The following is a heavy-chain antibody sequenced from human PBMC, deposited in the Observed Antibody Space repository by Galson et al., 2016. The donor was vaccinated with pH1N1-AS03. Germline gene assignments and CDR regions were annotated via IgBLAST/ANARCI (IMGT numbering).Heavy chain of an antibody. D-gene: IGHD6-13*01. V-gene: IGHV3-64*01. J-gene: IGHJ4*02. Sequence: SLRLSCAAAGFTFSSYAMYWVRQAPGKGLEYVSVISGNGFSTYYANSVKGSFTISRDNSNNTLYLQMGSLRTEDMALYYCARGPVSYSNYWFPPPDYWGQGTLVTVSS. CDR2: ISGNGFST. CDR3: ARGPVSYSNYWFPPPDY. CDR1: GFTFSSYA.